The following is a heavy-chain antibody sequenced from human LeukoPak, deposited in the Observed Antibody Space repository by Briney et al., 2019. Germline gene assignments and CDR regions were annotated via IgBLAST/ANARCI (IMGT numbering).Heavy chain of an antibody. D-gene: IGHD7-27*01. CDR2: ISWNSGSM. Sequence: PGGSLRLSCAASGFTFDDYAMHWVRQAPGKGLEWVSGISWNSGSMDYADSVRGRFTISRDNAENSLYLQMNSLRDEDTAVYYCAKTGERDYWGRGTLVTVSS. CDR3: AKTGERDY. CDR1: GFTFDDYA. V-gene: IGHV3-9*01. J-gene: IGHJ4*02.